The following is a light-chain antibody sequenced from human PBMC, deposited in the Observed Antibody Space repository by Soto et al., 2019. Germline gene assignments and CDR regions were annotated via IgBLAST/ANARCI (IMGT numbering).Light chain of an antibody. CDR3: QSRT. V-gene: IGKV3-15*01. CDR1: QSVSSN. J-gene: IGKJ1*01. Sequence: EIVMTQSPATLSVSPGERATLSCRASQSVSSNFAWYQQKPVQAPRLLIYGASTRAPGIPARFSGSGSGTEFTLPISSLQSEDFEVYYCQSRTFGQGTKVDIK. CDR2: GAS.